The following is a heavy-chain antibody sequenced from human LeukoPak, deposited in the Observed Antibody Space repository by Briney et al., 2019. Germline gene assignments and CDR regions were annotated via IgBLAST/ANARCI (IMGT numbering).Heavy chain of an antibody. Sequence: SKTLSLTCTVSGGSISSYYWSWIRQPAGKGLEWIGRIYTSGSTNYNPSLKSRVTMSVDTSKNQFSLKLSSVTAADTAVYYSAREHPYCGGACTSDYYYYYMDVWGKGTTVTVSS. D-gene: IGHD2-21*01. CDR1: GGSISSYY. J-gene: IGHJ6*03. CDR3: AREHPYCGGACTSDYYYYYMDV. V-gene: IGHV4-4*07. CDR2: IYTSGST.